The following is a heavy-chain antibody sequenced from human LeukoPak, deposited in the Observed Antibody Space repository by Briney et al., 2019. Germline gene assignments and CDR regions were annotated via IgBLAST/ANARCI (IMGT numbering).Heavy chain of an antibody. CDR3: ARGGASFWYSSGWYGDYFDY. V-gene: IGHV1-2*06. CDR2: INPNSGGT. Sequence: ASVKVSCKASGGTFSSYAISWVRQAPGQGLEWMGRINPNSGGTNYAQKFQGRVTMTRDTSISTAYMELSRLRSDDTAVYYCARGGASFWYSSGWYGDYFDYWGQGTLVTVSS. CDR1: GGTFSSYA. D-gene: IGHD6-19*01. J-gene: IGHJ4*02.